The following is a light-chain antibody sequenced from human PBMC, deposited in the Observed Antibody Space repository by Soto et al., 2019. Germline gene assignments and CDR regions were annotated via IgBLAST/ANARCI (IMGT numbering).Light chain of an antibody. CDR2: GAS. CDR3: QQYGSSGT. Sequence: VLTRSPGTLSLSPGERATLSCRASQSFSSNYLAWYQQKPGQAPRLLIFGASTRATGIPDRFSGSGSGTDFTLTISRLEPEDFAVYYCQQYGSSGTFGQGTKVDIK. V-gene: IGKV3-20*01. J-gene: IGKJ1*01. CDR1: QSFSSNY.